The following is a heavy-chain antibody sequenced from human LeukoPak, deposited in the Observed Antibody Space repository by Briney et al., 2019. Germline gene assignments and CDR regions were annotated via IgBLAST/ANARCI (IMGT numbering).Heavy chain of an antibody. CDR1: GYSISSGYY. Sequence: PSETLSLTCTVSGYSISSGYYWGWIRQPPGQGLEWVGNIYHSGSTYYNPPLKSRVTISVDTSKNQFSLKLSSVTAADTAVYYCARAVPVAVNSPVHWFDPWGQGTLVTVSS. D-gene: IGHD6-19*01. CDR2: IYHSGST. CDR3: ARAVPVAVNSPVHWFDP. V-gene: IGHV4-38-2*02. J-gene: IGHJ5*02.